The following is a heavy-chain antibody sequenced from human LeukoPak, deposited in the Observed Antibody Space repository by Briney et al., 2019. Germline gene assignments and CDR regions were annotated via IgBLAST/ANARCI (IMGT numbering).Heavy chain of an antibody. CDR1: VGSMSRLY. CDR2: FHYKGKT. V-gene: IGHV4-59*11. J-gene: IGHJ3*02. CDR3: ARLFDNDSSGDPDTFDM. Sequence: SETLSLTCSVSVGSMSRLYWSWMPQPPGKGGEWIGYFHYKGKTYCNPSLQSRVTISIDTSNHLFSQKQTSVTAADTAVYSCARLFDNDSSGDPDTFDMWGQGTMVTVSS. D-gene: IGHD3-22*01.